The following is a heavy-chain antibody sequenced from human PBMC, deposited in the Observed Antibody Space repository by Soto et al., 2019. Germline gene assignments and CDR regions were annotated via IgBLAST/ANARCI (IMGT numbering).Heavy chain of an antibody. CDR3: ARGLGYCSRTTCYAYSDY. D-gene: IGHD2-2*01. V-gene: IGHV3-48*02. CDR2: MSSSSSII. Sequence: PGGSLRLSCAASGFTFSTYSMNWVRQTPGKGLEWVSYMSSSSSIIYYADSVKGRFTISRDNVKNSLYLQMNSLRDEDTAVYYCARGLGYCSRTTCYAYSDYWGQGTLVTVSS. CDR1: GFTFSTYS. J-gene: IGHJ4*02.